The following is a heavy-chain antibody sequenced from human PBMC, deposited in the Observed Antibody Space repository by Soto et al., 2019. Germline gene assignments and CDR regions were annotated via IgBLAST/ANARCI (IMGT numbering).Heavy chain of an antibody. J-gene: IGHJ4*02. CDR1: GFTFSSYA. V-gene: IGHV3-23*01. CDR3: AKVLPYCSGDSCPPPVY. D-gene: IGHD2-15*01. CDR2: ISVSVSST. Sequence: EVQLLESGGGLVQPGGSLRLSCAASGFTFSSYAMNWVRQAPGKGLEWVSAISVSVSSTYYADSVKGRFTISRDNSKNTLYLQMNSLRAEDKAIYYCAKVLPYCSGDSCPPPVYWGQRTLVTVSS.